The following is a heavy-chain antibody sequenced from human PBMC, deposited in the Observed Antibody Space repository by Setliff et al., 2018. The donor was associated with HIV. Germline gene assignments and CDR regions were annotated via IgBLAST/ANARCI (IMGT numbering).Heavy chain of an antibody. J-gene: IGHJ6*03. D-gene: IGHD3-10*01. CDR1: GFIFSNYW. Sequence: GGSLRLSCAASGFIFSNYWMHWVRQAPGKGLVWVSRINSDGSSISYADSAKGRFTISRDNAKNSLYLQMNSLRAEDTAVYYCARDDHGALMGVIIRYYYMDVWGKGTTVTVSS. V-gene: IGHV3-74*01. CDR2: INSDGSSI. CDR3: ARDDHGALMGVIIRYYYMDV.